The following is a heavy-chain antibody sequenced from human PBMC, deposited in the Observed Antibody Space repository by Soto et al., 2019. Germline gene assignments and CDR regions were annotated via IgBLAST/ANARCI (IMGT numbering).Heavy chain of an antibody. CDR2: ISGGGGSTI. Sequence: GGSLRLSCAASGFTFSDYYMSWIRQAPGKGLEWVSYISGGGGSTIQYADSVKGRFTIYRDNAKNSLYLQMNSLRVADTAVYYCTRVRGYYDSSGFDSWGQGTPV. V-gene: IGHV3-11*01. J-gene: IGHJ4*02. D-gene: IGHD3-22*01. CDR3: TRVRGYYDSSGFDS. CDR1: GFTFSDYY.